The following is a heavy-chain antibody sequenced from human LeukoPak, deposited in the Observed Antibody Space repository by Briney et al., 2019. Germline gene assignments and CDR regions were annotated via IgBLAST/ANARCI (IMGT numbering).Heavy chain of an antibody. CDR2: MNPNSGNT. CDR1: GYTFTSYD. V-gene: IGHV1-8*01. D-gene: IGHD2-21*01. CDR3: ARGVVLNTHY. Sequence: ASVKASCKASGYTFTSYDINWVRQATGHGREWMGWMNPNSGNTGYAQKFQGRVTMTRNTSISTAYMELSSLRSEDTAVYYCARGVVLNTHYWGQGTLVTVSS. J-gene: IGHJ4*02.